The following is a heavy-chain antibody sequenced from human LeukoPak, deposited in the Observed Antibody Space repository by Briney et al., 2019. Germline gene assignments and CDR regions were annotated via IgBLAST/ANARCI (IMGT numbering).Heavy chain of an antibody. CDR2: ISAYNGNT. D-gene: IGHD3-3*01. J-gene: IGHJ5*02. CDR3: ASARNWYDFWSGYYSTGWFDP. CDR1: GYTFTSYG. V-gene: IGHV1-18*01. Sequence: GASVKVSCKASGYTFTSYGISWVRQAPGQGLEWMGWISAYNGNTNYAQKLQGRVTMTRNTSISTAYMELSSLRSEDTAVYYCASARNWYDFWSGYYSTGWFDPWGQGTLVTVSS.